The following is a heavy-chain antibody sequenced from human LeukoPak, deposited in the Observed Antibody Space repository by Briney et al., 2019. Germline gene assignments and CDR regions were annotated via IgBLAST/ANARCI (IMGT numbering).Heavy chain of an antibody. CDR1: GFTFSSYA. CDR3: ARDRDSRGYYYPY. J-gene: IGHJ4*02. CDR2: ISYDGSNK. V-gene: IGHV3-30-3*01. D-gene: IGHD3-22*01. Sequence: GGFLRLSCAASGFTFSSYAMHWVRQAPGKGLEWVAVISYDGSNKYYADSVKGRFTISRDNSKNTLYLQMNSLRAEDTAVYYCARDRDSRGYYYPYWGQGTLVTVSS.